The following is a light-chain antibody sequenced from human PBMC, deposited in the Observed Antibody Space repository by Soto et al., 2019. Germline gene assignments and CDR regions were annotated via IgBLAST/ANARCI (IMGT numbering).Light chain of an antibody. CDR2: LDRSGSY. CDR1: SGHSTYI. CDR3: ETWYSNTHKV. V-gene: IGLV4-60*02. J-gene: IGLJ3*02. Sequence: QLVLTQSSSASASLGSSVKLTCILSSGHSTYIIAWHQQQPGKAPRFLMTLDRSGSYNRGSGVPDRFSGSTSGADRYLTISNLQFEDEGDYYCETWYSNTHKVFGGGTKLTVL.